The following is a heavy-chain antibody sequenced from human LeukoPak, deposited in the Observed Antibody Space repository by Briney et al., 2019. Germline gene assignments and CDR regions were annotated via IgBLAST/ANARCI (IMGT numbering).Heavy chain of an antibody. CDR3: ARRSQGVNFDY. CDR1: GGSISGYY. J-gene: IGHJ4*02. V-gene: IGHV4-59*08. CDR2: IYYSGST. Sequence: KPSETLSLTCTVSGGSISGYYWSWIRQPPGKGLEWIGYIYYSGSTNYNPSLKSRVTISVDTSKNQFSLKLSSVTAADTAVYYCARRSQGVNFDYWGQGTLVTVSS. D-gene: IGHD3-16*01.